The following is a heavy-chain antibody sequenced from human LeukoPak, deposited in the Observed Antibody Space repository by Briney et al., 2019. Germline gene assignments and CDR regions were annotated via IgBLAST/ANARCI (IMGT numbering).Heavy chain of an antibody. Sequence: SQTLSLTCAVYGGSFSGYYWSWIRQPPGKGLEWIGEINHSGSTNYNPSLRSRVTIFADSSKNQFSLELTSVTAADTAVYYCARDGPWKSDCWGQGTLVTVSS. D-gene: IGHD1-1*01. V-gene: IGHV4-34*01. CDR2: INHSGST. CDR3: ARDGPWKSDC. CDR1: GGSFSGYY. J-gene: IGHJ4*02.